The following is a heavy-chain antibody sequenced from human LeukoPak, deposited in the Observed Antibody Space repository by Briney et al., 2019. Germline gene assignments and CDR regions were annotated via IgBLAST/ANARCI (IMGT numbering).Heavy chain of an antibody. Sequence: ASVKVSCKASGGTFSSYAISWVRQAPGQGLEWMGGIIPIFGTANYAQKFQGRVTITADESTSTAYMELSSLRSEDTAVYYCARGGLLWFGELLYWGQGTLVTVSS. D-gene: IGHD3-10*01. J-gene: IGHJ4*02. CDR2: IIPIFGTA. V-gene: IGHV1-69*13. CDR3: ARGGLLWFGELLY. CDR1: GGTFSSYA.